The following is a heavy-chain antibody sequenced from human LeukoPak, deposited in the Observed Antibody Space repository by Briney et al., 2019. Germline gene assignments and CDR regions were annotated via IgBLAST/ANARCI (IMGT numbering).Heavy chain of an antibody. J-gene: IGHJ4*02. CDR2: INPSGGST. Sequence: ASVKVSCKASGYTFTSYYMHWVRQAPGQGLEWMGIINPSGGSTSYAQKFQGRVTMTRDMSTSTDYMELRSLRYDDTAVYYCARDRYGVRSGSCDYWGQGTLVTVSS. CDR1: GYTFTSYY. D-gene: IGHD1-26*01. V-gene: IGHV1-46*01. CDR3: ARDRYGVRSGSCDY.